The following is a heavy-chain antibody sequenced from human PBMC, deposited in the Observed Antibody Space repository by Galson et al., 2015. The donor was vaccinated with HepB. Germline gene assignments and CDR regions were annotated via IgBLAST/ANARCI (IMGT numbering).Heavy chain of an antibody. Sequence: QSGAEVKKPGESLMISCQGSGYAFSSYWIAWVRQMPGKGLEWMGIIYPGDSETRYSPSFQGQVSISADKSLNIAYLQWSSLKASDTAIYYCARRDAFWSSDAFDVWGQGTMVSVSS. D-gene: IGHD3-3*02. CDR2: IYPGDSET. V-gene: IGHV5-51*03. CDR1: GYAFSSYW. CDR3: ARRDAFWSSDAFDV. J-gene: IGHJ3*01.